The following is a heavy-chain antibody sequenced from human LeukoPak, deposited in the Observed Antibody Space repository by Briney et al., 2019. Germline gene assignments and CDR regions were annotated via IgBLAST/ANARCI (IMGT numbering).Heavy chain of an antibody. Sequence: SETLSLTCTGSGGSISSSSYYWGWIRQPPGKGLEWIGSIYQSGSTYYNPSLKSRVTISVDTSKNQFSLKLSSVTAADTAVYYCARVGITMVRGVMDYWGQGTLVTVSS. CDR1: GGSISSSSYY. D-gene: IGHD3-10*01. CDR2: IYQSGST. CDR3: ARVGITMVRGVMDY. J-gene: IGHJ4*02. V-gene: IGHV4-39*07.